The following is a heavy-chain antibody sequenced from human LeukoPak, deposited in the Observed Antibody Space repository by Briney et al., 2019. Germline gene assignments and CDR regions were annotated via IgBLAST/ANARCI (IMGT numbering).Heavy chain of an antibody. V-gene: IGHV3-74*01. CDR1: GFTFSSYW. Sequence: GGSLRLSCAASGFTFSSYWMHWVRQAPGKGLAWVSRINSDGSMTNYADSVEGRFTISRDNAKNTLYLQMNSLRADDTALYYCAKDPSSTSSASYNWFDSWGQGSLVTVSS. D-gene: IGHD6-19*01. CDR2: INSDGSMT. J-gene: IGHJ5*01. CDR3: AKDPSSTSSASYNWFDS.